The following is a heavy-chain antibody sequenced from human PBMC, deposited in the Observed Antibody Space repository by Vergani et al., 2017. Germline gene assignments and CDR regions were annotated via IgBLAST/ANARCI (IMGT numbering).Heavy chain of an antibody. V-gene: IGHV3-13*01. CDR2: IGTAGDT. J-gene: IGHJ4*02. CDR1: GFTFSSYD. D-gene: IGHD3-16*01. CDR3: ARGVSAAVGDPPGY. Sequence: EVQLVESGGGLVQPGGSLRLSCAASGFTFSSYDMPWVRQATGKGREWVSAIGTAGDTYCPGSVKGRFTISRENAKNSLYLQMNSLRAGDTAIYYCARGVSAAVGDPPGYWGQGTLVTVSS.